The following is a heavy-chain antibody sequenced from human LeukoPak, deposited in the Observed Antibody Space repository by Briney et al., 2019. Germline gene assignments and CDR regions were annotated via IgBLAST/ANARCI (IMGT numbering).Heavy chain of an antibody. J-gene: IGHJ4*02. CDR3: ARDSSATHIPYYFDY. D-gene: IGHD2-15*01. CDR1: GYTFTSYG. Sequence: ASVKVSCKASGYTFTSYGISWVRQAPGQGLEWMGWISAYNSNTNYAQKLQGRVTMTTDTSTSTAYVELRSLRSDDTAVYYCARDSSATHIPYYFDYWGQGTLVTVSS. CDR2: ISAYNSNT. V-gene: IGHV1-18*01.